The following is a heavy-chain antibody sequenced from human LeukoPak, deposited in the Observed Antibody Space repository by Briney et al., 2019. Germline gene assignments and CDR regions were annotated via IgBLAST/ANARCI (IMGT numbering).Heavy chain of an antibody. CDR3: ARDGKGLAYYFDY. Sequence: GGSLRLSCAASGFTFSSYEMNWVRQAPGKGLEWVSYISSSGSTIYYADSVKGRFTISRDSAKNSLYLQMNSLRAEDTAVYYCARDGKGLAYYFDYWGQGTLVTVSS. D-gene: IGHD6-19*01. V-gene: IGHV3-48*03. J-gene: IGHJ4*02. CDR1: GFTFSSYE. CDR2: ISSSGSTI.